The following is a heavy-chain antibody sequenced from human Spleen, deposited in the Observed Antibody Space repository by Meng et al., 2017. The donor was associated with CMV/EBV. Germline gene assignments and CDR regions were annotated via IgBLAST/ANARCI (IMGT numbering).Heavy chain of an antibody. CDR1: GFTFNNYG. J-gene: IGHJ4*02. D-gene: IGHD3-10*01. CDR2: IRHDGSSQ. V-gene: IGHV3-30*02. CDR3: ARDSRYSGSGRKIFDS. Sequence: GESLKISCATSGFTFNNYGIHWVRQAPGKGLEWVAFIRHDGSSQYYGDSVKGRFTISRDNAKNSLYLQMNSLRVEDTAVYFCARDSRYSGSGRKIFDSWGQGTLVTVSS.